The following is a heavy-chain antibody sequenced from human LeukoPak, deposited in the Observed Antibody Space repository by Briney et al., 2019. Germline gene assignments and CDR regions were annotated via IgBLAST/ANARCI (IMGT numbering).Heavy chain of an antibody. CDR1: GFTFSSYA. D-gene: IGHD2-2*01. CDR3: ARDVGTSSLYYYYYMDV. V-gene: IGHV3-30*04. CDR2: ISYDGSNE. J-gene: IGHJ6*03. Sequence: GGSLRLSCAASGFTFSSYAMHWVRQAPGKGLEWVAIISYDGSNEYYADSVKGRFTISRDNAKNSLYLQMNSLRAEDTAVYYCARDVGTSSLYYYYYMDVWGKGTTVTVSS.